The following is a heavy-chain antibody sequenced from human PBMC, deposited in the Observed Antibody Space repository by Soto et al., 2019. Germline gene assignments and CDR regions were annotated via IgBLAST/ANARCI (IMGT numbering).Heavy chain of an antibody. CDR1: GFTFTTYY. V-gene: IGHV1-46*01. CDR3: ARVPYDTTGYYGF. Sequence: QVRLVQSGAEVKKPGASVSISCKTSGFTFTTYYIHWVRQAPGQGLEWMGMIDPSGCSTTYAQKFQGRITMTSDMSTSTGYKELSSLRSEDTAVYYCARVPYDTTGYYGFWGQGTLVTVSS. J-gene: IGHJ4*02. D-gene: IGHD3-22*01. CDR2: IDPSGCST.